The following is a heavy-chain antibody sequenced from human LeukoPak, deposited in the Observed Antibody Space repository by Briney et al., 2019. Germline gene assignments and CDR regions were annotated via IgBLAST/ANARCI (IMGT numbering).Heavy chain of an antibody. D-gene: IGHD3-9*01. V-gene: IGHV4-59*01. J-gene: IGHJ6*03. Sequence: PSETLSLTCAVYGGSFSGYYWSWIRQPPGKGLEWIGYIYYSGSTNYNPSLKSRVTISVDTSKNQFSLKLSSVTAADTAVYYCARAPGGRYFDWLLRRPGGYYYMDVWGKGTTVTISS. CDR2: IYYSGST. CDR3: ARAPGGRYFDWLLRRPGGYYYMDV. CDR1: GGSFSGYY.